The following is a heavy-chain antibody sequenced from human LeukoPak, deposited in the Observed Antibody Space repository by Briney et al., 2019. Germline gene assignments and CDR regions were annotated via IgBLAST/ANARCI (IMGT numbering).Heavy chain of an antibody. D-gene: IGHD2-15*01. V-gene: IGHV3-33*01. CDR1: GFTFSSYG. CDR3: ARALGYCSGGSCYSVEAFDI. CDR2: IWYDGSNK. Sequence: GGSLRLSCAASGFTFSSYGMHWVRQAPGKGLEWVAVIWYDGSNKYYADSVKGRFTISRDNSKNTLYLQMNSLRAEDTAVYYCARALGYCSGGSCYSVEAFDIWGQGTMVTVSS. J-gene: IGHJ3*02.